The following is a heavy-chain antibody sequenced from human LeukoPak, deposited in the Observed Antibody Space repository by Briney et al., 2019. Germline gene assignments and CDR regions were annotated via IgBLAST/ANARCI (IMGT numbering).Heavy chain of an antibody. V-gene: IGHV1-8*01. J-gene: IGHJ6*02. CDR1: GYTFTSYD. D-gene: IGHD2-2*01. CDR2: MNPNSGNT. CDR3: ARAYCSSTSCQRGIYYGMDV. Sequence: ASLKVSCKASGYTFTSYDINWVRQAPGQGVEWMGWMNPNSGNTGYAQKFQGRVTMTRNTSISTAYMELSSLRSEDTAVYYCARAYCSSTSCQRGIYYGMDVWGQGTTVTVSS.